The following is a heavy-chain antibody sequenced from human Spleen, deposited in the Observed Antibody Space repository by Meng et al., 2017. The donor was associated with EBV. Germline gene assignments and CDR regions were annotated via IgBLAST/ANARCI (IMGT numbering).Heavy chain of an antibody. CDR1: GYTVTNYG. J-gene: IGHJ4*02. V-gene: IGHV1-8*02. CDR2: MNPNSGNT. CDR3: ARSRGYSYAPWY. Sequence: VQRVQSGPEVKKPGASVKVSCKASGYTVTNYGFSWGRQAPGQGLEWMGWMNPNSGNTGYEQKFQGRVTMTRNTSISTAYMELSSLRSEDTAVYYCARSRGYSYAPWYWGQGTLVTVSS. D-gene: IGHD5-18*01.